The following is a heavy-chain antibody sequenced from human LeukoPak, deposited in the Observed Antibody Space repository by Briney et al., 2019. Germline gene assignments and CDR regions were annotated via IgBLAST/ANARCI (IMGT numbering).Heavy chain of an antibody. J-gene: IGHJ4*02. V-gene: IGHV3-9*01. CDR1: GFTVSSNY. CDR3: AKDATPSYSSGKTYYFDY. Sequence: GGSLRLSCAASGFTVSSNYMSWVRQAPGKGLEWVSGISWNSGSIGYADSVKGRFTISRDNAKNSLYLQMNSLRAEDTALYYCAKDATPSYSSGKTYYFDYWGQGTLVTVSS. D-gene: IGHD6-19*01. CDR2: ISWNSGSI.